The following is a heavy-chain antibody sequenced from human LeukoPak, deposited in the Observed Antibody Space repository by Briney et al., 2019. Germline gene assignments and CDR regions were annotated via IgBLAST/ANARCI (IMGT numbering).Heavy chain of an antibody. CDR2: INPGDSET. V-gene: IGHV5-51*01. CDR3: ARPGYRSRYFDY. J-gene: IGHJ4*02. D-gene: IGHD6-19*01. Sequence: GESLKISCKGSGYSFTSYWIGWVRQMPGKGLEWMGIINPGDSETKYSPSFQGQATISADKSISTAYLQWSSLKDSDTAMYYCARPGYRSRYFDYWGQGTLVTVSS. CDR1: GYSFTSYW.